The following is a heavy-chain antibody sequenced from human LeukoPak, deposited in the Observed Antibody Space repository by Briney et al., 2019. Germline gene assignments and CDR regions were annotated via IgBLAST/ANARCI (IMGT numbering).Heavy chain of an antibody. J-gene: IGHJ3*02. Sequence: ASVKVSCKASGYTFTGYYMHWVRQAPGQGLEWMGWINPNGGGTNYAQKFQSRVTMTRDTSISTAYMELSRLRSDDTAVYYCARARVTAYDAFDIWGQGTMVTVSS. CDR1: GYTFTGYY. V-gene: IGHV1-2*02. CDR3: ARARVTAYDAFDI. D-gene: IGHD2-21*02. CDR2: INPNGGGT.